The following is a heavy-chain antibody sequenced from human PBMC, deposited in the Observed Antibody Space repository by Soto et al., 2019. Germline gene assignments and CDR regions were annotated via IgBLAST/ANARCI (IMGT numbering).Heavy chain of an antibody. CDR2: IYPGDSDT. Sequence: GESLKISCTGSGYSFSTYWIAWVRQMPGKGLEWMGIIYPGDSDTRYSPSFQGQVTISADTSTKTAYLQWSSLKASDTAIYYCARLPKSIWFGALTYRAYYFNYWGPGTLVTVSS. D-gene: IGHD3-10*01. V-gene: IGHV5-51*01. CDR1: GYSFSTYW. CDR3: ARLPKSIWFGALTYRAYYFNY. J-gene: IGHJ4*02.